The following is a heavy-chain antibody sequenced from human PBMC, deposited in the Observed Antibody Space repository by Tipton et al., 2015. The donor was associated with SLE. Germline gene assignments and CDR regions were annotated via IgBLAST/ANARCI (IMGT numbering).Heavy chain of an antibody. V-gene: IGHV4-61*02. CDR2: IYASGST. Sequence: TLSLTCTLSGDSIRTSAYYWSWIRQPAGKGLEWIGRIYASGSTEYNPSLKSRVTISVDPSKNQFSLRLTSLTAADTAVYYCARVVYSFSDAFDIWGQGTLVTVSS. CDR3: ARVVYSFSDAFDI. J-gene: IGHJ3*02. D-gene: IGHD6-13*01. CDR1: GDSIRTSAYY.